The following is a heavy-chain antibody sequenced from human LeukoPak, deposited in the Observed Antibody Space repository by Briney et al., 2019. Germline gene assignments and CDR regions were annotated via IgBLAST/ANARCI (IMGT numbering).Heavy chain of an antibody. CDR1: GGSISSGSYY. V-gene: IGHV4-61*02. D-gene: IGHD6-13*01. Sequence: SETLSLTCTVSGGSISSGSYYWSWIRQPAGKGLEWIGRIYTSGSTNYNPSLKSRVTTSVDTSKNQFSLKLSSVTAADTAVYYCARDRHSSSWYYYYMDVWGKGTTVTVSS. CDR3: ARDRHSSSWYYYYMDV. CDR2: IYTSGST. J-gene: IGHJ6*03.